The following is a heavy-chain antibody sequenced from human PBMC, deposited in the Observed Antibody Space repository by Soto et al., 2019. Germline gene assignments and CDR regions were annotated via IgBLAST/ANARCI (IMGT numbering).Heavy chain of an antibody. CDR1: GGGFSSYA. CDR2: IIPMFGTA. CDR3: ARGWGHDSTTHYYAY. V-gene: IGHV1-69*13. D-gene: IGHD3-22*01. J-gene: IGHJ4*02. Sequence: SVKACSKAPGGGFSSYASSWLRQSPGHGLEWMGGIIPMFGTANYAQKFQGRVTIIADESTKTAFMELSSLRSEDTAVYYCARGWGHDSTTHYYAYWGQGTLVTVSS.